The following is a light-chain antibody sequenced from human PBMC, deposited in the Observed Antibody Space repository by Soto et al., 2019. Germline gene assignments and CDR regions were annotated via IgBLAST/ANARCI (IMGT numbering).Light chain of an antibody. Sequence: QPASVSGSPGQSITISCTGTSSDVGVYNHVSWYQQHPGKAPKLLIYEVSDRPSGVSNRFSGSRSGNTASLTISGLQAEDEADYYCSSYTSSNTLEVFGGGTKLTVL. CDR2: EVS. V-gene: IGLV2-14*01. J-gene: IGLJ2*01. CDR1: SSDVGVYNH. CDR3: SSYTSSNTLEV.